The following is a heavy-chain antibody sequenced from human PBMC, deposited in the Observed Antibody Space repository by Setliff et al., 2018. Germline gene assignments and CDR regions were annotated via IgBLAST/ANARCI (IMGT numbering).Heavy chain of an antibody. CDR2: IYTSWST. CDR1: GGSVGSDFSY. J-gene: IGHJ6*03. V-gene: IGHV4-61*09. CDR3: ARVTGFFYVDA. Sequence: SETLSLTCTVSGGSVGSDFSYWTWIRQPAGKGLEWVGQIYTSWSTNYNPSLKSRVTISLDASKNQFSLRLTSVTAADTAVYYCARVTGFFYVDAWGKGTTVTVSS. D-gene: IGHD3-3*01.